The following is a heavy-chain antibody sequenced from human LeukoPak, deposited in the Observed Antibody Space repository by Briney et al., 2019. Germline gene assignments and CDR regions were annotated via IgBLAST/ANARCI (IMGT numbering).Heavy chain of an antibody. Sequence: GGSLRLSCAASGFTFSSYGMHWVRQAPGKGLEWVAFIRYDGSNKYYADSVKGRFTISRDNSKSTPYLQMNSLRAEDTAVYYCAKDGGSGWYYYYYYMDVWGKGTTVTISS. J-gene: IGHJ6*03. CDR1: GFTFSSYG. D-gene: IGHD6-19*01. V-gene: IGHV3-30*02. CDR3: AKDGGSGWYYYYYYMDV. CDR2: IRYDGSNK.